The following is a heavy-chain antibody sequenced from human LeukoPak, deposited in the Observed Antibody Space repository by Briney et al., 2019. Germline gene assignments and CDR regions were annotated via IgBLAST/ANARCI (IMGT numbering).Heavy chain of an antibody. Sequence: PGGSLRLSCAASGFTFSSYSMNWVRQAPGKGLEWVSSISSSSSYIYYADSVKDRFTISRDNAKNSLYLQMNSLRAEDTAVYYCAGDLRNSNYAYFQHWGQGTLVTVSS. CDR3: AGDLRNSNYAYFQH. D-gene: IGHD4-11*01. CDR2: ISSSSSYI. J-gene: IGHJ1*01. CDR1: GFTFSSYS. V-gene: IGHV3-21*01.